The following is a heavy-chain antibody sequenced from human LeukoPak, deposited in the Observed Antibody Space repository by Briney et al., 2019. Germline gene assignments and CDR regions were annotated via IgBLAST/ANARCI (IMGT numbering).Heavy chain of an antibody. D-gene: IGHD7-27*01. Sequence: GGSLRLSCAASGFTFSTYDMHWVRQATGKGLEWVSAIDTVGNTYYAGSVKGRFTISRENAWNSLYLQMDSLRDGDTAVYYCIRIRTGEHQYGMDVWGKGPRSPSPQ. CDR1: GFTFSTYD. CDR2: IDTVGNT. CDR3: IRIRTGEHQYGMDV. V-gene: IGHV3-13*01. J-gene: IGHJ6*01.